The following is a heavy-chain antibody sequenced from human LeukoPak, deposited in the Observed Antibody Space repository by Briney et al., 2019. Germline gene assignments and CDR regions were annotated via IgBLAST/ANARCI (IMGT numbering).Heavy chain of an antibody. CDR2: ISSSGSTI. D-gene: IGHD3-22*01. CDR3: ARERIDSSGYYWRLVNAFDI. CDR1: GFTFSDYY. V-gene: IGHV3-11*01. J-gene: IGHJ3*02. Sequence: PGRSLRLSCAASGFTFSDYYMSWIRQAPGKGLEWASYISSSGSTIYYADSVKGRFTISRDNAKNSPYLQMNSLRAEDTAVYYCARERIDSSGYYWRLVNAFDIWGQGTMVTVSS.